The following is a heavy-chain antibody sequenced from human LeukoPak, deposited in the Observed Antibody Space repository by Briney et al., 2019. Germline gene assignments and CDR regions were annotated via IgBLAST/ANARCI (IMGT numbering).Heavy chain of an antibody. CDR1: GFTFSSYE. Sequence: TGGSLRLSCAASGFTFSSYEMNWVRQAPGKGLEWVSYIAGGGGANRFYSESVKGRFTISRDNAKNSLYLHMNSLRAEDTGVYYCARIGTTTRGPAGLDVWGQGTTVTVSS. J-gene: IGHJ6*02. V-gene: IGHV3-48*03. CDR2: IAGGGGANR. CDR3: ARIGTTTRGPAGLDV. D-gene: IGHD2/OR15-2a*01.